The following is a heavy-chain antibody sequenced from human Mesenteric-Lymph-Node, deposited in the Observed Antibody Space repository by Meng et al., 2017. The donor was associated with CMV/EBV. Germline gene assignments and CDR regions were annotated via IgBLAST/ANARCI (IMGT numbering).Heavy chain of an antibody. CDR3: ARDSRGYSYGGLKYLGY. V-gene: IGHV4-61*01. D-gene: IGHD5-18*01. Sequence: GSLRLSCTVSGGSVSSGSYYWNWIRQTPGKGLEWIGFIKYSGATYYNPSLKSRVTISVDTSKNQFSLNLSSVTGADTAVYYCARDSRGYSYGGLKYLGYWGQGTLVTVSS. CDR1: GGSVSSGSYY. CDR2: IKYSGAT. J-gene: IGHJ4*02.